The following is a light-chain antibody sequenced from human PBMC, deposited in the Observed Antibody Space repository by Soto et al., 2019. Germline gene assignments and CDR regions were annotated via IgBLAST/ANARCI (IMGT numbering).Light chain of an antibody. Sequence: EIVLTQSPGTLSSSPGERATLSCRASQSLSRNYIAWYQHRPGQAPRLLIYGASSRATGIPDRFSGIGSGAVFTLTIAGLEPEDFAVYYCQQYDTSPPITFGQGTRLEIK. CDR3: QQYDTSPPIT. CDR2: GAS. J-gene: IGKJ5*01. V-gene: IGKV3-20*01. CDR1: QSLSRNY.